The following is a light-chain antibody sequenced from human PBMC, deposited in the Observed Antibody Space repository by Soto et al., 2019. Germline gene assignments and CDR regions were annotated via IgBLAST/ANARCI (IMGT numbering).Light chain of an antibody. CDR1: QTISSW. CDR3: QQHNDYWT. Sequence: DIQMTQSPSTLSGSVGDRVTITCRASQTISSWLAWYQQKPGKAPNLLIHKASHLESGVPSRFSGSGSGTEFTLTISSLQPDDFATYFCQQHNDYWTFGQGTKVDIK. V-gene: IGKV1-5*03. CDR2: KAS. J-gene: IGKJ1*01.